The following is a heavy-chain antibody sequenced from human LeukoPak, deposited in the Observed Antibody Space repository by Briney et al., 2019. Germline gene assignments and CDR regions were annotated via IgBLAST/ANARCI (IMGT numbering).Heavy chain of an antibody. CDR2: IYYSGST. CDR3: AGRKSTTPNWFDP. D-gene: IGHD1-1*01. V-gene: IGHV4-59*08. J-gene: IGHJ5*02. Sequence: PSXTLXLTCTVSGGSIGSYYSSWIGQPPGKGLEGRGYIYYSGSTNYNPSLKSRVTISVATSNTHFSLRLTSLTAAATAVYYCAGRKSTTPNWFDPWGQGILVTVSS. CDR1: GGSIGSYY.